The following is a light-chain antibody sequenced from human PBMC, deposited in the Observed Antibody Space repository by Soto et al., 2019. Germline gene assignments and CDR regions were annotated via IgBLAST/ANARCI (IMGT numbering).Light chain of an antibody. Sequence: EIVLTQSPGTLSLSPGERATLSCRASQSVSSSYLAWYQQKPGQAPRLLIYGASSRATGIPDRFSGSGSGTEFTLTISSLQSEDFAVYYCQQYNNGPPVTFCPGTQVDIK. CDR3: QQYNNGPPVT. J-gene: IGKJ3*01. CDR2: GAS. CDR1: QSVSSSY. V-gene: IGKV3-20*01.